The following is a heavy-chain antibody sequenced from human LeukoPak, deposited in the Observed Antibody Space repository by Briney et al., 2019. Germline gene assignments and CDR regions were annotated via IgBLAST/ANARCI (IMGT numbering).Heavy chain of an antibody. CDR1: GGSISSYY. Sequence: PSETLSLTCTVSGGSISSYYWGWIRQPPGKGLEWIGEINHSGSTNYNPSLKSRVTISVDTSKNQFSLKLSSVTAADTAVYYCARVAVIAAAGTVPFDYWGQGTLVTVSS. J-gene: IGHJ4*02. V-gene: IGHV4-34*01. D-gene: IGHD6-13*01. CDR3: ARVAVIAAAGTVPFDY. CDR2: INHSGST.